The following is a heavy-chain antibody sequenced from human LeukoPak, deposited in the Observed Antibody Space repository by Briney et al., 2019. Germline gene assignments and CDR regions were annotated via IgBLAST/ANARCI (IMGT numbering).Heavy chain of an antibody. CDR3: ARATTASARDH. V-gene: IGHV3-7*01. CDR1: GFNFRAYR. Sequence: GGSLRLSCAASGFNFRAYRMSWARQAPGKGLEWVASLNQDADREYYVDSVKGRFTISRDNAKNSLYLQMDSLRVEDTAVYYCARATTASARDHWGQGTLVTVSS. CDR2: LNQDADRE. J-gene: IGHJ4*02. D-gene: IGHD1-14*01.